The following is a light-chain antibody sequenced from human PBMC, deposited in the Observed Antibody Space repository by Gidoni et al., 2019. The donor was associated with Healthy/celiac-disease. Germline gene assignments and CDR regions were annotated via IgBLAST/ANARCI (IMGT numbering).Light chain of an antibody. CDR2: EVS. CDR1: SSDVGGYNY. CDR3: SSYAGSNKAV. Sequence: QSALTQPPSASGSPGQSVTISCTGTSSDVGGYNYVSWYQQHPGKAPKLMIYEVSKRPSGVPDLFSGSKSGNTASLTVSGLQAEDEADYYCSSYAGSNKAVFGGGTKLTVL. J-gene: IGLJ2*01. V-gene: IGLV2-8*01.